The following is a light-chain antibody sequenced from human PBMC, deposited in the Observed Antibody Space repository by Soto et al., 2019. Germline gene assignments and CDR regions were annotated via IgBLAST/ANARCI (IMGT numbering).Light chain of an antibody. V-gene: IGLV2-14*01. Sequence: QSVLTQPASVSGSPGQSITISCTGTSSDFGGYNYVSWYQQHPGKAPKLMIYDVSNRPSGVSNRFSGSKSGNTASLTISGLQAEDEADYYCSSYTSSSTPYVFGTGTKVNVL. CDR1: SSDFGGYNY. J-gene: IGLJ1*01. CDR2: DVS. CDR3: SSYTSSSTPYV.